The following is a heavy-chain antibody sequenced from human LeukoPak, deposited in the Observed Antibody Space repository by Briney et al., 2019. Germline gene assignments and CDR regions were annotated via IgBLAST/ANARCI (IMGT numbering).Heavy chain of an antibody. V-gene: IGHV1-2*02. D-gene: IGHD6-19*01. J-gene: IGHJ4*02. CDR1: GYTFSGFY. CDR2: INPNSGAT. CDR3: ARGRGKQWLRDY. Sequence: GASVKVSCKASGYTFSGFYMHWVRQAPGQGLEWMGWINPNSGATNYAQKFQGRVTMTGDPSINTAYMELSSLRSEDTAVYYCARGRGKQWLRDYWGQGTLVTVSS.